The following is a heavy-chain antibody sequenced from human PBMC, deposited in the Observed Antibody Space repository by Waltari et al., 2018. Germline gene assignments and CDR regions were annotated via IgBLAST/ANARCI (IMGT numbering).Heavy chain of an antibody. D-gene: IGHD3-3*01. V-gene: IGHV3-7*01. CDR3: ARAPAWSGYSYFDI. CDR2: IKQDGSEK. CDR1: GFTFSSYL. J-gene: IGHJ3*02. Sequence: EVQLVESGGGLVQPGGSLRLSCAASGFTFSSYLMSWVRQAPGKGLEWVANIKQDGSEKYYVDSVKGRFTISRDNAKNSLYLQMNSLRAEDTAVYYCARAPAWSGYSYFDIWGQGTMVTVSS.